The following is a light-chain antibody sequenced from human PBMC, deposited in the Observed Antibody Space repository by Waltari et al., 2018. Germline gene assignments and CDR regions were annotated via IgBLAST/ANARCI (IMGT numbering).Light chain of an antibody. CDR3: QQAHSFPFT. V-gene: IGKV1D-12*01. J-gene: IGKJ3*01. CDR2: AAS. CDR1: QDISGW. Sequence: DIQLTQSPSSVSASVGDRVNITCRASQDISGWLDWYQQKPGKAPKLLIYAASSLQGGVPARFSGTGSGTDFTLTINGLQPEDFGTYYCQQAHSFPFTFGPGTKVDV.